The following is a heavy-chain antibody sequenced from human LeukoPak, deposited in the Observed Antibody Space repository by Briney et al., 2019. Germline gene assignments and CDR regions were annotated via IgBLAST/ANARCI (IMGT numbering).Heavy chain of an antibody. Sequence: SETLSLTCTVSGGSISSYYWSWIRQPPGKGLEWIGYIYYSGSTNYNPSLKSRVTISVDTSKNQFSLELSSVTAADTAVYYCARHRDGYNLDYWGQGTLVTVSS. V-gene: IGHV4-59*08. CDR1: GGSISSYY. D-gene: IGHD5-24*01. CDR3: ARHRDGYNLDY. CDR2: IYYSGST. J-gene: IGHJ4*02.